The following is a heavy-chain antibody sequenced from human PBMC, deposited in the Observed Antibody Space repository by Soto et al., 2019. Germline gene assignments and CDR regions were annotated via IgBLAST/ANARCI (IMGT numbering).Heavy chain of an antibody. Sequence: GGSLRLSCSASGFTLSSYEMNWVRQAPGKGLEWVSNISGSGSTIYYADSVKGRFTISRDNAKNSLYLHMNSLRAEDTAVYYCARARIRGGYYYGMDVWGQGTTVTVSS. V-gene: IGHV3-48*03. CDR1: GFTLSSYE. CDR3: ARARIRGGYYYGMDV. CDR2: ISGSGSTI. J-gene: IGHJ6*02.